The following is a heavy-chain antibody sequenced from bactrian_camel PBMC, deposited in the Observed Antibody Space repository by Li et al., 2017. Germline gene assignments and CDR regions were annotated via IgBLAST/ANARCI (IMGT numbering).Heavy chain of an antibody. CDR1: GFAFSSYY. V-gene: IGHV3-2*01. J-gene: IGHJ4*01. Sequence: HVQLVESGGGLVQPGGSLRLACAASGFAFSSYYMIWVRQAPGLGLEWVSSIYSDGSYTYYADSVKGRFTISRDNAKNTLFLQMNSLKPEDTALYYCVTSDSWNIYGNYWGQGTQVTVS. CDR2: IYSDGSYT. D-gene: IGHD1*01. CDR3: VTSDSWNIYGNY.